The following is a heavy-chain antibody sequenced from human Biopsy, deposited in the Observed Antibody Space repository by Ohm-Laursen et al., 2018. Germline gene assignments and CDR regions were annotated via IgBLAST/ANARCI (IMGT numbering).Heavy chain of an antibody. Sequence: SETLSFTCSVSGGSVSSNTNYWAWIRQPPGKGLEWIGSIFYSGIIYYNPSLMSRVSISENTSKNQLSLNLNSVTAADTAVYYCARHPTGFWFDPWGQGTLVIVSS. J-gene: IGHJ5*02. CDR2: IFYSGII. CDR1: GGSVSSNTNY. V-gene: IGHV4-39*01. CDR3: ARHPTGFWFDP.